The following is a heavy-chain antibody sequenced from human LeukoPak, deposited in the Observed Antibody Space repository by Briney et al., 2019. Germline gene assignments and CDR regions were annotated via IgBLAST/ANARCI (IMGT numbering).Heavy chain of an antibody. CDR1: GYSISSGYY. D-gene: IGHD6-13*01. CDR3: AKDWGSTWYRGFFDS. J-gene: IGHJ4*02. V-gene: IGHV4-38-2*02. CDR2: IYRSGNT. Sequence: SETLSLTCTISGYSISSGYYWGWIRQPPGQGLEWIGSIYRSGNTYYNPSLKSRLTISVDTSKNQFSLKLTSLTAADTAVYFRAKDWGSTWYRGFFDSWGQGTLVTVSS.